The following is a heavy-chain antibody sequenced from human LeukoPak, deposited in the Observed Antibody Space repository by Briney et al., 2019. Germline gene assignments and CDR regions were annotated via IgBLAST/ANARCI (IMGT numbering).Heavy chain of an antibody. CDR2: ISYDGSNK. V-gene: IGHV3-30*04. CDR1: GFIFRNYA. J-gene: IGHJ4*02. Sequence: GGSLRLSCGASGFIFRNYAMSWVRQAPGKGLEWVAVISYDGSNKYYADSVKGRFTISRDNSKNTLYLQMNSLRAEDTAVYYCARVGWELLGPFDYWGQGTLVTVSS. CDR3: ARVGWELLGPFDY. D-gene: IGHD1-26*01.